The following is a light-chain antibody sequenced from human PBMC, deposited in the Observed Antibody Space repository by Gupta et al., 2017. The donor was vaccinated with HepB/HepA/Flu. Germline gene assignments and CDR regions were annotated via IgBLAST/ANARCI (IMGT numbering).Light chain of an antibody. CDR2: AAS. V-gene: IGKV1-39*01. Sequence: DIQMTQSPSSLSASVGDRVTITCRTSQRINIYLNWFQQKPGEAPKLLIYAASRVQSGVPSRFIGSGSGAXFTLTIXRRQPEDFATYYCQQRDCTPITFGXGTKVDIK. CDR1: QRINIY. CDR3: QQRDCTPIT. J-gene: IGKJ4*01.